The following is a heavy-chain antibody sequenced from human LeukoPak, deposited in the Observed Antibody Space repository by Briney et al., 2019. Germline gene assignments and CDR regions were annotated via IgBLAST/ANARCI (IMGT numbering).Heavy chain of an antibody. CDR1: GFTFSSYA. Sequence: GGSLRLSCAASGFTFSSYAMHWVRQAPGKGLEWVAVISYDGSNKYYADSVKGRFTISRDNSKNTLYLKMNRLRAEDTAVYYCARDYYYDSSGYPNSYYYYYYYMDVWGKGTTVTVSS. CDR3: ARDYYYDSSGYPNSYYYYYYYMDV. D-gene: IGHD3-22*01. CDR2: ISYDGSNK. V-gene: IGHV3-30*04. J-gene: IGHJ6*03.